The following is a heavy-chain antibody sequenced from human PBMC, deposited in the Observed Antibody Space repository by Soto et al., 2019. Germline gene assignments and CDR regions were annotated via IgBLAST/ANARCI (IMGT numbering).Heavy chain of an antibody. CDR1: GYTFTSYG. Sequence: ASVKVSCKASGYTFTSYGISWVRQAPGQGLEWMGWISAYNGNTNYAQKLQCRVTMTTDTSTSTAYMELRSLRSDDTAVYYCASWLKTSGWYVLLEGSFDYGGQGPLVTVP. CDR3: ASWLKTSGWYVLLEGSFDY. V-gene: IGHV1-18*01. J-gene: IGHJ4*02. CDR2: ISAYNGNT. D-gene: IGHD6-19*01.